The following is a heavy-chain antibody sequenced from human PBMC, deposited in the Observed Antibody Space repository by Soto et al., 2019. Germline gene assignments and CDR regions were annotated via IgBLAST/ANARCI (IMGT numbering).Heavy chain of an antibody. Sequence: SETLSLTCTVSGGSISSSYWSWIRQPPGKGLEWIGYIYDSGSTYYNSSLKSRVTMSVDTSKNQFSLKLSSVTAADSAVYYCARGKSLGYLVYFDTCGQGTLVTVSS. CDR1: GGSISSSY. CDR2: IYDSGST. V-gene: IGHV4-59*01. CDR3: ARGKSLGYLVYFDT. D-gene: IGHD2-8*01. J-gene: IGHJ5*02.